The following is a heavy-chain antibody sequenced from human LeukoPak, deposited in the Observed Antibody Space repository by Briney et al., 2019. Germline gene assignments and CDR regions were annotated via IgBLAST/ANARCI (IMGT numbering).Heavy chain of an antibody. CDR1: GYTFTGYY. J-gene: IGHJ6*02. CDR3: ARDGPSRYYYGMDV. Sequence: ASVKVSCKASGYTFTGYYMHWVRQAPGQGLEWMGWINPNSGGTNYAQKFQGWVTMTRDTSISTAYMELSRLRSDDTAVYYCARDGPSRYYYGMDVWGQGTTVTVSS. V-gene: IGHV1-2*04. CDR2: INPNSGGT. D-gene: IGHD3/OR15-3a*01.